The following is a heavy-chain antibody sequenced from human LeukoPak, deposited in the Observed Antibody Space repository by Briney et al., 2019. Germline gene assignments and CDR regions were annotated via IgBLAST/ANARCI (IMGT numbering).Heavy chain of an antibody. CDR2: INHSGST. D-gene: IGHD3-10*01. V-gene: IGHV4-34*01. CDR1: GGSFSGYY. Sequence: SETLSLTCAVYGGSFSGYYWSWIRQPPGKGLEWIGEINHSGSTNYNPSLKSRVTISVDTSKNQFSLKLSSVTAADTAVYYCARGGTGGLLWFGESPDWFDPWGQGTLVTVSS. J-gene: IGHJ5*02. CDR3: ARGGTGGLLWFGESPDWFDP.